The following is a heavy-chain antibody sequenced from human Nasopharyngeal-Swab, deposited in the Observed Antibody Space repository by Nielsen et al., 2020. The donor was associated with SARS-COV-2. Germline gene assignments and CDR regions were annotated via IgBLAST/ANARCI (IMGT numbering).Heavy chain of an antibody. CDR2: IYYSGSI. Sequence: SETLSLTCTVSGGSISSSSYYWGWIRQPPGKGLEWIGSIYYSGSIYYNPSLKSRVTISVDTSKNQFSLKLSSVTAADTAVYYCARSHTDYDFWSGYYKVDYWGQGTLVTVSS. J-gene: IGHJ4*02. CDR1: GGSISSSSYY. V-gene: IGHV4-39*01. D-gene: IGHD3-3*01. CDR3: ARSHTDYDFWSGYYKVDY.